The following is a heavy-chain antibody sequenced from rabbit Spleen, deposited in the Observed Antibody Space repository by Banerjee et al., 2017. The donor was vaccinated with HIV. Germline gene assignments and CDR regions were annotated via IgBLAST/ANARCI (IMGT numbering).Heavy chain of an antibody. V-gene: IGHV1S40*01. CDR2: IAGSSGNT. CDR3: ARDTGSSFSTYGMDL. CDR1: GFSFSSSDY. J-gene: IGHJ6*01. Sequence: QSLEESGGDLVKPGASLTLTCTASGFSFSSSDYMCWVRQAPGKGLEWISCIAGSSGNTYSAIWAKGRFTISKTSSTTVTLQMTSLTVADTATYFCARDTGSSFSTYGMDLWGQGTLVTVS. D-gene: IGHD8-1*01.